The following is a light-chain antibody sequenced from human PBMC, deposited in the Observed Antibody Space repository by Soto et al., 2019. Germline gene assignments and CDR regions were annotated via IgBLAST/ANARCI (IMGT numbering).Light chain of an antibody. Sequence: QSALTQPASVSGSPGQSITISCTGTSSDVGSYNLVSWYQQHPGKAPKLMIYEVSKRPSGVSNRFSGSKSGNTASLTICGLQAEDEADYYCCSYAGSSIPYVFGTGTKLTVL. CDR2: EVS. J-gene: IGLJ1*01. CDR1: SSDVGSYNL. V-gene: IGLV2-23*02. CDR3: CSYAGSSIPYV.